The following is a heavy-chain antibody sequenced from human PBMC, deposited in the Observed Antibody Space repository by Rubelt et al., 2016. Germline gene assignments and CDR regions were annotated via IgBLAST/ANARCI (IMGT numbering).Heavy chain of an antibody. CDR3: ARFALPAVTTAYYYYALDV. V-gene: IGHV1-3*01. CDR1: GYPFATYA. CDR2: IDAGNGDT. D-gene: IGHD4-17*01. J-gene: IGHJ6*02. Sequence: QVQLVQSGAEVKKPGASVKVSCKASGYPFATYAMHWVRQAPGQRLEWMGWIDAGNGDTKYSINLQGRVTFTRGTAASTAYMGLSSLRSEDSAVYYCARFALPAVTTAYYYYALDVWGQGTTVTVSS.